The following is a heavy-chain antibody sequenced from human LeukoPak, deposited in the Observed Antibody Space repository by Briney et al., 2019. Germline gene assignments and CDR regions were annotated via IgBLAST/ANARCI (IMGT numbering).Heavy chain of an antibody. CDR1: GYTFTSYD. CDR3: ARFTRSDITIFGVVIPANYYYGMDI. J-gene: IGHJ6*02. V-gene: IGHV1-8*01. D-gene: IGHD3-3*01. CDR2: MNPNSGNT. Sequence: ASVKVSCKASGYTFTSYDINWVRQATGQGLEWMGWMNPNSGNTGYAQKFQGRVTITRNTSISTAYMELSSLRSEDTAVYYCARFTRSDITIFGVVIPANYYYGMDIWGQGTTVTVSS.